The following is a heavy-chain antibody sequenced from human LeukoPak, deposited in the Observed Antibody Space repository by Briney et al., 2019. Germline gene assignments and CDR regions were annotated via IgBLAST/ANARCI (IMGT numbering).Heavy chain of an antibody. CDR1: GYTFTGYG. J-gene: IGHJ4*02. CDR3: ARDLIGYCSGGSCPH. V-gene: IGHV1-2*02. CDR2: INPNSGGT. Sequence: ASVKVSGKASGYTFTGYGISWVRQAPGQGLEWMGWINPNSGGTNYAQKFQGRVTMTRDTSISTAYMELRRLRSDDTAVYYCARDLIGYCSGGSCPHWGQGTLVTVSS. D-gene: IGHD2-15*01.